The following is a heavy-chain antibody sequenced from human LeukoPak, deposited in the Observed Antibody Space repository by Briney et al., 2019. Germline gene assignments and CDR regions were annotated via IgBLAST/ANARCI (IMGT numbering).Heavy chain of an antibody. V-gene: IGHV4-4*07. J-gene: IGHJ6*03. CDR2: IYTSGST. CDR3: ARALGRWFLSTPPCMDV. D-gene: IGHD5-24*01. Sequence: PSEPLSLTCTVSGGSLSSYYWSWIRQPAGKGLEWIGRIYTSGSTNHNPSLTSLVTMSVETSKNQFFLKLSAVTAADTAVYVWARALGRWFLSTPPCMDVWGKGTTVTVFS. CDR1: GGSLSSYY.